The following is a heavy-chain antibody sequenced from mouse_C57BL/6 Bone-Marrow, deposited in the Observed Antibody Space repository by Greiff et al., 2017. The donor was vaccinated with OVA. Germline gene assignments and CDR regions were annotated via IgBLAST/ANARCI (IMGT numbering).Heavy chain of an antibody. Sequence: EVQLVESGGGLVQPGGSLSLSCAASGFTFTDYYMSWVRQPPGKALAWLGFIRNKANGYTTEYSASLKGRFTISRDNSQSILYLQMNALRAEDSATYYCARPSDSSGHGFAYWGQGTLVTVSA. J-gene: IGHJ3*01. D-gene: IGHD3-2*02. CDR3: ARPSDSSGHGFAY. V-gene: IGHV7-3*01. CDR2: IRNKANGYTT. CDR1: GFTFTDYY.